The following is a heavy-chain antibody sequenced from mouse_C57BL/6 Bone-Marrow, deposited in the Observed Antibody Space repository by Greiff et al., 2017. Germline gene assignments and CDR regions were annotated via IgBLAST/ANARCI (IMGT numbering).Heavy chain of an antibody. D-gene: IGHD3-2*02. J-gene: IGHJ4*01. Sequence: EVMLVESGGDLVKPGGSLKLSCAASGFTFSSYGMSWVRQTPDKRLEWVATISSGGSYTYYPDSVKGRFTISRDNAKNTLYLQMSSLKSEDTAMYYCARQLRLRGEYWGQGTSVTVSS. CDR3: ARQLRLRGEY. CDR1: GFTFSSYG. V-gene: IGHV5-6*01. CDR2: ISSGGSYT.